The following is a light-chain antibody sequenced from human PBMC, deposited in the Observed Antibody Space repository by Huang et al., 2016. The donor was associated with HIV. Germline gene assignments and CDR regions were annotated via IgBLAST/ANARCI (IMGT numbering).Light chain of an antibody. CDR3: QQYHNWPPLT. CDR1: QSVSSN. V-gene: IGKV3-15*01. CDR2: DAS. Sequence: EIVMTQSPATLSVSPGERATLSCRASQSVSSNLAWYQQKPGQAPRLPLYDASTRATGIPARFRGSGSETEFTLTISSLQSEDFALYYCQQYHNWPPLTFGGGTKVEIK. J-gene: IGKJ4*01.